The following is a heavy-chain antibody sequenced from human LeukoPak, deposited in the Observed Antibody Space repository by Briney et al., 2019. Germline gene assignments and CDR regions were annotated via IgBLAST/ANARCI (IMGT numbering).Heavy chain of an antibody. CDR2: IFPIFGTA. D-gene: IGHD3-10*01. CDR1: GGTFSSYA. Sequence: SVTVSCKASGGTFSSYAISWVRQAPGQGLEWMGGIFPIFGTANYAQKFQGRVTITADESTSTAYMELSSLRSEDTAVYYCARDRGSGNVDYWGQGTLVTVSS. V-gene: IGHV1-69*13. CDR3: ARDRGSGNVDY. J-gene: IGHJ4*02.